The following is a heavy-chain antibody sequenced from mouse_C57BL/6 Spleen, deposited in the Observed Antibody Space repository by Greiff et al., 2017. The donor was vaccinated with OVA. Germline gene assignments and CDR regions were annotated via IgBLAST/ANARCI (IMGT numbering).Heavy chain of an antibody. D-gene: IGHD1-1*01. CDR1: GYTFTDYY. J-gene: IGHJ2*01. V-gene: IGHV1-19*01. CDR2: INPYTGGT. CDR3: ARGGVVDYFDY. Sequence: EVQLQESGPVLVKPGASVKMSCKASGYTFTDYYMNWVKQSHGKSLEWIGVINPYTGGTSYNQKFKGKATLTVDKSSSTAYMELNSLTSEDSAVYYCARGGVVDYFDYWGQGTTLTVSS.